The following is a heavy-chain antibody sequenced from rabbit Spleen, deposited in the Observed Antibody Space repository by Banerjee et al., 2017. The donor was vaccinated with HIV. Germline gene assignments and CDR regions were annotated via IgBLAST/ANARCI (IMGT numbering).Heavy chain of an antibody. V-gene: IGHV1S45*01. CDR2: ISTSSGST. D-gene: IGHD4-2*01. J-gene: IGHJ4*01. Sequence: QEQLEESGGDLVKPEGSLTLTCTASGFSFSSSYWICWVRQAPGKGLEWIGCISTSSGSTGYASWAKGRFTIFKSSSTTVTLQMTSLTAADTATYFCARDGDASSIYFNLWGQGTLVTVS. CDR3: ARDGDASSIYFNL. CDR1: GFSFSSSYW.